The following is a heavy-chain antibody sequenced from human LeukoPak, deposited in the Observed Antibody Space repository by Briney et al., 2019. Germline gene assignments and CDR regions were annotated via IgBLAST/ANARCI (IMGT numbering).Heavy chain of an antibody. CDR3: AKFEGATIPGWFNDY. D-gene: IGHD6-19*01. Sequence: GGSLRLSCAASEFIFSDYAMGWVRQAPGKGLEWVSTIDKTTYPTFYADSVKGRFTISRDNSKKTLYLKMNSLRTEDTAVYFCAKFEGATIPGWFNDYWGQGILVTVSS. J-gene: IGHJ4*02. CDR2: IDKTTYPT. V-gene: IGHV3-23*05. CDR1: EFIFSDYA.